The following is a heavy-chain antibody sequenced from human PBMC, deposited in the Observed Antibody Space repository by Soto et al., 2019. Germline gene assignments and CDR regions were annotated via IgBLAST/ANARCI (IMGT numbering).Heavy chain of an antibody. CDR2: IYYSGST. V-gene: IGHV4-39*01. CDR1: DGYISSSSYY. D-gene: IGHD3-9*01. Sequence: PSEILSLTCTVADGYISSSSYYWGWISQPPGKGLEWIGSIYYSGSTYYNPSLKSRVTISVDTSKNQFSLKLSSVTAADTAVYYCARRKQYYDILTGYFNWFDPWGQGTLVTVSS. J-gene: IGHJ5*02. CDR3: ARRKQYYDILTGYFNWFDP.